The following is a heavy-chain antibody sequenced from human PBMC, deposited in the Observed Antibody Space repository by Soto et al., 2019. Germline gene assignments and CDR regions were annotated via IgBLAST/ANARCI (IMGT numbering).Heavy chain of an antibody. CDR2: IYHSGST. CDR3: ARIFQTRSYYSRYNWFDP. Sequence: QVQLQESGPGLVKPSGTLSLTCAVSGGSISSSNWWSWVRQPPGKGLEWIGEIYHSGSTNYNPSLKSRVTISVDKSKNQFSLKLSSVTAADTAVYYCARIFQTRSYYSRYNWFDPWGQGTLVTVSS. V-gene: IGHV4-4*02. J-gene: IGHJ5*02. CDR1: GGSISSSNW. D-gene: IGHD3-10*01.